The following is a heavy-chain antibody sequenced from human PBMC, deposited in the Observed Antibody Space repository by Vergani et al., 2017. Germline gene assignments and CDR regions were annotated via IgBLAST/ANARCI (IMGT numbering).Heavy chain of an antibody. CDR3: ARMGGYDEGDAFRIGYFDS. CDR2: IYSTGST. J-gene: IGHJ4*02. CDR1: GDSIRSGVYY. D-gene: IGHD3-22*01. V-gene: IGHV4-31*03. Sequence: QVQLQESGPGLVKPSQTLSLPCSVSGDSIRSGVYYWNWIRQHPGKGLEWIGYIYSTGSTHHNPSLRRRINMSVDTSKNQFSLTRNSVTAADTAMYYCARMGGYDEGDAFRIGYFDSWGPGILVTVSS.